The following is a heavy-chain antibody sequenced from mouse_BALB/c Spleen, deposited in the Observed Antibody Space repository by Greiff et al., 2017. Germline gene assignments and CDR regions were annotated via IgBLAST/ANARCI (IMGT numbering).Heavy chain of an antibody. Sequence: QVQLQQSGAELAKPGASVKMSCKASGYTFTSYWMYWVKQRPGQGLEWIGYINPSTGYTEYNQKFKDKATLTADKSSSTAYMQLSSLTSEDSAVYYCARRTTVVARNFDYWGQGTTLTVSS. J-gene: IGHJ2*01. CDR3: ARRTTVVARNFDY. CDR1: GYTFTSYW. V-gene: IGHV1-7*01. D-gene: IGHD1-1*01. CDR2: INPSTGYT.